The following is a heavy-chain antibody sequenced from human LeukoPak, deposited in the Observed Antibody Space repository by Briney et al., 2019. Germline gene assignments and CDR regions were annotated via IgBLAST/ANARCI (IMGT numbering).Heavy chain of an antibody. J-gene: IGHJ4*03. CDR1: GFPFSSYS. CDR2: ISSSSSYI. V-gene: IGHV3-21*01. Sequence: GGSLSLSCTASGFPFSSYSMNWVRQAPGKGLEWVSSISSSSSYIYYADSVKGRFTISRDNAKNSLYLQMNSLRAEDTAVYYCARDAPGEPIVVVQAAMDKWGQGTLVTVSS. D-gene: IGHD2-2*01. CDR3: ARDAPGEPIVVVQAAMDK.